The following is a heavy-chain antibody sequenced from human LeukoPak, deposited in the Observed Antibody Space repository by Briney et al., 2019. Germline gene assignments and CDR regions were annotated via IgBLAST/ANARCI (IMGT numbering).Heavy chain of an antibody. D-gene: IGHD6-13*01. CDR3: ARSAAAGTDY. V-gene: IGHV6-1*01. Sequence: SQTLSLTCAISGDSFSSNSAAWNWIRQSPWRGLEWRGRTYYRSKWYNDYAVSVKSLITINPDTSKNTFSLQLNSVTPEDKAVYYCARSAAAGTDYWGQGTLVTVSS. CDR1: GDSFSSNSAA. J-gene: IGHJ4*02. CDR2: TYYRSKWYN.